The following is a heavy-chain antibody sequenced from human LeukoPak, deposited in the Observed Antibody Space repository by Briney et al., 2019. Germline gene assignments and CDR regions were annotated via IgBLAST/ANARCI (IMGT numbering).Heavy chain of an antibody. CDR3: ARVGTTSYYYYGMDV. Sequence: ASVKVSCKASGYTFTSYAMHWVRQAPGQRLEWMGWINAGNGNTKYSQKFQGRVTITRDTSASTACMELSSLRSEDTAVYYCARVGTTSYYYYGMDVWGQGTTVTVSS. J-gene: IGHJ6*02. CDR1: GYTFTSYA. V-gene: IGHV1-3*01. CDR2: INAGNGNT. D-gene: IGHD2/OR15-2a*01.